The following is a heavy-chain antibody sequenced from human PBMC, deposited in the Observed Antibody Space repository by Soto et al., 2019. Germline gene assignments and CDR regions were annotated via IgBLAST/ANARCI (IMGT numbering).Heavy chain of an antibody. CDR2: ISGSGGST. Sequence: GGSLRLSCAASGFTFSSYAMSWVRQAPGKGLEWVSAISGSGGSTYYADSGKGRCTISTDHSKNTLYLQMNSLRAKETAVYYCAKEILWLGESGGGMDVWGQGTTVTVSS. V-gene: IGHV3-23*01. CDR3: AKEILWLGESGGGMDV. CDR1: GFTFSSYA. J-gene: IGHJ6*02. D-gene: IGHD3-10*01.